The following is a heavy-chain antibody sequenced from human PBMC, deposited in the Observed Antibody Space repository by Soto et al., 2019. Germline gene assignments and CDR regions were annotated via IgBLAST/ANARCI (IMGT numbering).Heavy chain of an antibody. D-gene: IGHD5-12*01. J-gene: IGHJ4*02. CDR3: VRDPNSGEAF. Sequence: GGSLRLSCAASGFTFSSYWMHWVRQAPGKGLVWISRINTDGSSTGYADSVKGRFTISRDNAKNTLYLRMTSLRDEDTAVYYCVRDPNSGEAFWGQGTLVTVSS. CDR2: INTDGSST. V-gene: IGHV3-74*01. CDR1: GFTFSSYW.